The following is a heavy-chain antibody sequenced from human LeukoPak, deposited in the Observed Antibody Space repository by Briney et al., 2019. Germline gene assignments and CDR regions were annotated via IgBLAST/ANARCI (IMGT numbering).Heavy chain of an antibody. J-gene: IGHJ5*02. CDR1: GGTFSSYA. Sequence: PVKVSCKASGGTFSSYAISWVRQAPGQGLEWMGGIIPIFGTANYAQKFQGRVTITADESTSTAYMELSSLRSEDTAVYYCARVFTMVRGAFDPWGQGTLVTASS. V-gene: IGHV1-69*13. CDR2: IIPIFGTA. D-gene: IGHD3-10*01. CDR3: ARVFTMVRGAFDP.